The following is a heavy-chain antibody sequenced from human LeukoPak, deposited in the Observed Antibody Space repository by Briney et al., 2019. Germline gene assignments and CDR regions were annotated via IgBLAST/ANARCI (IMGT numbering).Heavy chain of an antibody. Sequence: SSVKVSCKASGHTFTGYYMHWVRQAPGQGLEWMGWINANSGDTNYAQKFQGRVTMTREASISTAYMELSRLRSDDTAVYYCASKWVTYYYNSSAYHYPTDVFDIWGQGTMVTVSS. CDR2: INANSGDT. J-gene: IGHJ3*02. D-gene: IGHD3-22*01. CDR3: ASKWVTYYYNSSAYHYPTDVFDI. V-gene: IGHV1-2*02. CDR1: GHTFTGYY.